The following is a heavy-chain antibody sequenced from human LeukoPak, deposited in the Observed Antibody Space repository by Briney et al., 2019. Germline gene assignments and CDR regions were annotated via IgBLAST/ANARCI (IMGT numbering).Heavy chain of an antibody. D-gene: IGHD2-2*01. CDR2: IRSKAYGGTT. J-gene: IGHJ3*02. V-gene: IGHV3-49*04. Sequence: GRPLRLSCTASGFTFGDYAMSWVRQAPGKGLEWVGFIRSKAYGGTTEYAASVKGRFTISRDDSKSIAYLQMNSLKTEDTAVYYCTRAACSTSCYVGNAFDIWGQGTMVTVSS. CDR1: GFTFGDYA. CDR3: TRAACSTSCYVGNAFDI.